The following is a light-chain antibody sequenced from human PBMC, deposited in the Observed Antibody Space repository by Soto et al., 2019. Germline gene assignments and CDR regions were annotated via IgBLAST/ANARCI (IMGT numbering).Light chain of an antibody. Sequence: DIQMTQSPSSLSASVGDRVTITCQASQDISNYLNWYQQKPGKAPKLLIYDASNMETGVPSRFSGSGPGTDFTFTISSLQPEDIATHYCQQYDNLLFTFGPGTKVDIK. V-gene: IGKV1-33*01. CDR2: DAS. CDR3: QQYDNLLFT. CDR1: QDISNY. J-gene: IGKJ3*01.